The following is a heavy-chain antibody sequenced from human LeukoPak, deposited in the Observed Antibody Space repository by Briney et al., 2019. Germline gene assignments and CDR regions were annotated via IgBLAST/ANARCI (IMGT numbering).Heavy chain of an antibody. Sequence: ASVKISCKASGYTFTTYAMNWVRQAPGQGLEWMGWINTNTGNPTYAQGFTGRFVFSLDTSVSTAYLQISSLKAEDTAFYYCAPSNTYFFDYWGQGTLVTVSS. CDR2: INTNTGNP. CDR1: GYTFTTYA. D-gene: IGHD2-21*01. CDR3: APSNTYFFDY. V-gene: IGHV7-4-1*02. J-gene: IGHJ4*02.